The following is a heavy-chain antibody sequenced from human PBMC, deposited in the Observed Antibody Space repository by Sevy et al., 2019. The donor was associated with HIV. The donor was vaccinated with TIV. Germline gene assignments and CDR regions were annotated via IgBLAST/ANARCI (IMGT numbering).Heavy chain of an antibody. CDR1: GFTFTSSA. D-gene: IGHD3-16*01. Sequence: ASVKVSCKASGFTFTSSAVQWVRQTRGQRLQWIGWIVVGSGVTNYAQSFQESVSIIGDMSTSTGYMEVTSLTSDDTAVYYSAGEDMTTFGGQFRVFDFWGQGTVLTVSS. V-gene: IGHV1-58*01. CDR2: IVVGSGVT. CDR3: AGEDMTTFGGQFRVFDF. J-gene: IGHJ3*01.